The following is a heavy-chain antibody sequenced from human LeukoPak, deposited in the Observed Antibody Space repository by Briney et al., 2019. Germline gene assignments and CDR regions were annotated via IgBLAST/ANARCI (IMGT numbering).Heavy chain of an antibody. V-gene: IGHV3-23*01. J-gene: IGHJ4*02. D-gene: IGHD3-22*01. CDR1: GFTFSSSA. CDR2: ISPSDT. CDR3: AKDPEGYSDY. Sequence: GGSLRLSCAASGFTFSSSAMSWLRQAPGEGLQWVSAISPSDTDYADSVMGRFTISRDNSHDTLSLQMNNLRPEDTAVYYCAKDPEGYSDYWGQGTLVTVSS.